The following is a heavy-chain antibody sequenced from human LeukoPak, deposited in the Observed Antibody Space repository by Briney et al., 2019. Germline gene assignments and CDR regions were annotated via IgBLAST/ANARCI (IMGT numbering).Heavy chain of an antibody. CDR1: GFTFSGST. Sequence: GGSLRLSCAASGFTFSGSTVHWVRQASGKGLEWVGRIRSKANSYATAYAASVKGRFTISRDDSKNTLYLQMNSLKTEDTAVYYCTTGENYGPVFFDYWGQGTLVTVSS. CDR3: TTGENYGPVFFDY. V-gene: IGHV3-73*01. J-gene: IGHJ4*02. D-gene: IGHD3-10*01. CDR2: IRSKANSYAT.